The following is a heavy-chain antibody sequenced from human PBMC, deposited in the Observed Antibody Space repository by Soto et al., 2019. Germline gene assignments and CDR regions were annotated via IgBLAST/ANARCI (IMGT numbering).Heavy chain of an antibody. CDR2: IYPGDSDT. D-gene: IGHD5-12*01. J-gene: IGHJ4*02. CDR1: GYSFTTHW. CDR3: ARGGYRGGYEWRVFDY. Sequence: EVQLVQSGAEVKKPGESLKIPCKGSGYSFTTHWIGWVRQMPGKGLEWMGIIYPGDSDTKYSPSFQGQGTSSADKSISTAYLQRSSVKAADTAMYYCARGGYRGGYEWRVFDYWGQGTLVTVSS. V-gene: IGHV5-51*01.